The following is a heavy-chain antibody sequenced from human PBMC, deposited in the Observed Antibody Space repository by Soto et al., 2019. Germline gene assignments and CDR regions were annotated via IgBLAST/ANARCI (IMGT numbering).Heavy chain of an antibody. Sequence: EVQLVESGGGLVQPGGSLRLSCAASGFTFSSYSMNWVRQAPGKGLEWVSYISSSSSTIYYADSVKGRFTISRDNAKKSLYLQMNSLRDEDTAVYYCARRDGYNRLRVWYFDLWGRGTLVTVSS. CDR2: ISSSSSTI. D-gene: IGHD5-12*01. CDR1: GFTFSSYS. J-gene: IGHJ2*01. CDR3: ARRDGYNRLRVWYFDL. V-gene: IGHV3-48*02.